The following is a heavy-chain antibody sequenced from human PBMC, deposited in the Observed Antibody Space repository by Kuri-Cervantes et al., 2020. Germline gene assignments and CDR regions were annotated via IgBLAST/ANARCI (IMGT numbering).Heavy chain of an antibody. J-gene: IGHJ6*02. V-gene: IGHV2-70*12. Sequence: SGPTLVKPTQTLTLTCTFSGFSLSTSGMCVSWIRQPPGKALEWLARIDWGDDKYYSTSLKTRLTISKDTSKNQVVLTMTNMGPVDTATYYCAHHGYYYGMDVWGQGTTVTVSS. CDR1: GFSLSTSGMC. CDR2: IDWGDDK. CDR3: AHHGYYYGMDV.